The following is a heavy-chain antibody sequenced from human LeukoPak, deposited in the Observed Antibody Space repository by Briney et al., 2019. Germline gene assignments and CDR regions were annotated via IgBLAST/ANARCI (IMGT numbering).Heavy chain of an antibody. J-gene: IGHJ2*01. V-gene: IGHV3-48*03. CDR2: ISSSGNTI. CDR3: ARKTYSYGDYGYFDL. D-gene: IGHD4-17*01. Sequence: QPGGSLRLSCAGSGFTFSTYELNWVRQAPGKGLEWVSYISSSGNTIYYADPVKGRFTISRDNAKNSLYLQMNSLRTEDTAVYYCARKTYSYGDYGYFDLWRRGTLITVSS. CDR1: GFTFSTYE.